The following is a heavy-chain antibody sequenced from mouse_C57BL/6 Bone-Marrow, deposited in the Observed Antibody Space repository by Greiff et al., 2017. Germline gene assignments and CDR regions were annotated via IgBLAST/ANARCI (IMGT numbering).Heavy chain of an antibody. V-gene: IGHV1-82*01. D-gene: IGHD1-3*01. J-gene: IGHJ2*01. CDR1: GYAFSSSW. Sequence: VQLQQSGPELVKPGASVKISCTASGYAFSSSWMNWVKQRPGKGLEWIVRIYPGDGDTNYNGKFKGKATLTADTSSSTAYMQLSSLTAEDSAVYFCARDRSEFDYWGQGTTLTVSS. CDR3: ARDRSEFDY. CDR2: IYPGDGDT.